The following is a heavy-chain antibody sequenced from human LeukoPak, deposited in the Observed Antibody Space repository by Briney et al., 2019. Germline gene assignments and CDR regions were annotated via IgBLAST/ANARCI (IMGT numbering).Heavy chain of an antibody. CDR1: GGSISSSSYY. D-gene: IGHD2-2*02. V-gene: IGHV4-39*07. J-gene: IGHJ6*03. CDR2: INHSGST. CDR3: ARGRGCSSTSCYTDYYYYMDV. Sequence: SETLSLTCTVSGGSISSSSYYWGWIRQPPGKGLEWIGEINHSGSTNYNPSLKSRVTISVDTSKNQFSLRLTSVTAADTAVYYCARGRGCSSTSCYTDYYYYMDVWGKGTTVTVSS.